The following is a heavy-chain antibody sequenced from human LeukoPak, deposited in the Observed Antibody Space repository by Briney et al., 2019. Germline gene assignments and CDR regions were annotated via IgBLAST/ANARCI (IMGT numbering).Heavy chain of an antibody. CDR3: AKPRDAYGPKKYYFDY. Sequence: QPGGSLRLSCAASGFTFSSYAMSWVRQAPGKGLEWVSTISSSGGSTYYADSVKGRFNISRDNSKNTLYLQMNSLRAEDTAVYYCAKPRDAYGPKKYYFDYWGQGTLVTVSS. CDR2: ISSSGGST. CDR1: GFTFSSYA. D-gene: IGHD3-10*01. V-gene: IGHV3-23*01. J-gene: IGHJ4*02.